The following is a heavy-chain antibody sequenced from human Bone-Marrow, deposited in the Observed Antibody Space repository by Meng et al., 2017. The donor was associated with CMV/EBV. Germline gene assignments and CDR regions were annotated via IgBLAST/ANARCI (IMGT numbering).Heavy chain of an antibody. CDR1: GYTFTTYG. CDR3: ARGANWGSYWYFDL. CDR2: ISAYNGNT. Sequence: ASGYTFTTYGICWVRQAPGQGLEWMGWISAYNGNTNYAQKLQGRVSMTTDTSTSTAYMELRSLRSDDTAVYYCARGANWGSYWYFDLWGRGTLVTVS. D-gene: IGHD7-27*01. J-gene: IGHJ2*01. V-gene: IGHV1-18*01.